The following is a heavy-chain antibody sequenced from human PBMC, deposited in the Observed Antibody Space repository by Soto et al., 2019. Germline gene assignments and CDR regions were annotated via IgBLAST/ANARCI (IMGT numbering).Heavy chain of an antibody. D-gene: IGHD3-22*01. CDR2: ISIKPNNFAT. V-gene: IGHV3-73*02. CDR1: GFTFHGST. Sequence: DAQVEESGGGLVQPGESLKLSCVGSGFTFHGSTMHWVRQASGKGLEWIGLISIKPNNFATVYAASVTGRFTISRDDSKNTAYLEMDSLKTEDTALYYCVIAYENSNYYFDPWGRGTLVTVSS. J-gene: IGHJ4*02. CDR3: VIAYENSNYYFDP.